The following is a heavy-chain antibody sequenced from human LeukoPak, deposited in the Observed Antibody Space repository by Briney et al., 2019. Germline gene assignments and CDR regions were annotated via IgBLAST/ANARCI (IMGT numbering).Heavy chain of an antibody. CDR2: IYYSGST. D-gene: IGHD2-8*01. CDR3: ARSRGEGIVLMVYADWFDP. V-gene: IGHV4-39*01. Sequence: SETLSLTCTVSGGSISSSSYYWGWIRQPPGKGLEWIGSIYYSGSTYYNPSLKSRVTISVDTSKNQFSLKLSSVTAADTAVYYCARSRGEGIVLMVYADWFDPWGQGTLVTVSS. J-gene: IGHJ5*02. CDR1: GGSISSSSYY.